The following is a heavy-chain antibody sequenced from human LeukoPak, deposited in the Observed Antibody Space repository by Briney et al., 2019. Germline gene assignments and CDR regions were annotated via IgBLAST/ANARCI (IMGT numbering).Heavy chain of an antibody. J-gene: IGHJ5*02. CDR1: GGYIITSGHY. CDR2: IYYTGVT. CDR3: ARERSSSGGHSWFDP. Sequence: IPSETLSLTCTVSGGYIITSGHYWGWIRQPPGKGLDWIGSIYYTGVTSTNPFFRSRMSISVDTSKNQFSLNLTSVTAADAAVYYCARERSSSGGHSWFDPWGQGTLVTVSS. D-gene: IGHD4-23*01. V-gene: IGHV4-39*07.